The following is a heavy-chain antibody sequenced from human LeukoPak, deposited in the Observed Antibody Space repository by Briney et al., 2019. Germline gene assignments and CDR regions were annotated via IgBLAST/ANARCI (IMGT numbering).Heavy chain of an antibody. Sequence: GGSLRLSCAASGFTFSSYWMSWVRQAPGKGLEWVGRIKSKADGETIDYAAPVKGRFTFSRDDSKNMLYLQMNSLKSEDTAVYYCSTLTSRGLSDSWGQGTLVTVSS. CDR3: STLTSRGLSDS. CDR1: GFTFSSYW. CDR2: IKSKADGETI. J-gene: IGHJ4*02. D-gene: IGHD1-20*01. V-gene: IGHV3-15*01.